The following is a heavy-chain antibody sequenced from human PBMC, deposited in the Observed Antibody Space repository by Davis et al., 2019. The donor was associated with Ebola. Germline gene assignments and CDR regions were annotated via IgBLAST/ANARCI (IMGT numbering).Heavy chain of an antibody. D-gene: IGHD4-17*01. CDR2: IRSKANSYAT. CDR1: GFTFSGSA. V-gene: IGHV3-73*01. J-gene: IGHJ6*02. CDR3: ARDLTVTYYYYYGMDV. Sequence: GGSLRLSCAASGFTFSGSAMHWVRQASGKGLEWVGRIRSKANSYATAYAASVKGRFTISRDDSKNSLYLQMNSLKTEDTAVYYCARDLTVTYYYYYGMDVWGQGTTVTVSS.